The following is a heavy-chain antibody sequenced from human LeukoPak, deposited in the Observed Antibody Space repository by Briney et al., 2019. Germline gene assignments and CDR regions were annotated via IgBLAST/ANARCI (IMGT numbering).Heavy chain of an antibody. Sequence: GGSLRLSCAASGFTFSSYWMSWVRQAPGKGPEWVANIKQDGSEKYYVDSVKGRFTISRDNAKNSLYLQMNSLRAEDTAVYYCARDGAYYYDSSGYYGVDYWGQGTLVTVSS. CDR1: GFTFSSYW. J-gene: IGHJ4*02. CDR2: IKQDGSEK. D-gene: IGHD3-22*01. CDR3: ARDGAYYYDSSGYYGVDY. V-gene: IGHV3-7*01.